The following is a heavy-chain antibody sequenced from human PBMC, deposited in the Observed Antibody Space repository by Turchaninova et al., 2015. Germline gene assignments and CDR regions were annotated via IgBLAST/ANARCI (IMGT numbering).Heavy chain of an antibody. CDR2: IYRSGST. V-gene: IGHV4-38-2*01. CDR3: ARRHSSPYYFDY. CDR1: AYSISSGFY. D-gene: IGHD6-6*01. Sequence: QVQLQEAGPGLVQPSETLSLTGAVSAYSISSGFYWGCLRRPPGKGGEWIGSIYRSGSTYYNPSLKSRVTISVATSKNQFSLRLSSVTAADTAVYYCARRHSSPYYFDYWGQGTLVTVSS. J-gene: IGHJ4*02.